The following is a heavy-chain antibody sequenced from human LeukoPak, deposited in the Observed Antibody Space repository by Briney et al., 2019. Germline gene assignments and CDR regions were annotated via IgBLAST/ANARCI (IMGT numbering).Heavy chain of an antibody. V-gene: IGHV3-53*01. CDR3: ARVRAAGWYYFDY. D-gene: IGHD6-13*01. CDR2: IYSGGST. Sequence: PGGSLRLSCAASGLTVSSNYMSWVRQAPGKGLEWVSVIYSGGSTYYADSVKGRFTISRDNSKNTLYLQMNSLRAEDTAVYYCARVRAAGWYYFDYWGQGTLVTVSS. J-gene: IGHJ4*02. CDR1: GLTVSSNY.